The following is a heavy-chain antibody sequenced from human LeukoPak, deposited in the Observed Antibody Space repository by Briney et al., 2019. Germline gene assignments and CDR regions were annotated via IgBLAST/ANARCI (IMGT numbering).Heavy chain of an antibody. Sequence: GGSLRLSCAASGFTFSSYAMPWVRQAPGKGLEWVAVISYDGSNKYYADSVKGRFTISRDNSKNTLYLQMNSLRAEDTAVYYCARDPITFGGVIVIRLGYFQHWGQGTLVTVSS. J-gene: IGHJ1*01. V-gene: IGHV3-30-3*01. CDR2: ISYDGSNK. CDR3: ARDPITFGGVIVIRLGYFQH. D-gene: IGHD3-16*02. CDR1: GFTFSSYA.